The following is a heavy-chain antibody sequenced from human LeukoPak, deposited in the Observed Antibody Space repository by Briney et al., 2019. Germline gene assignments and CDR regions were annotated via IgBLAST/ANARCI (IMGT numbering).Heavy chain of an antibody. D-gene: IGHD6-19*01. CDR3: ARGSIAVAGILDY. J-gene: IGHJ4*02. V-gene: IGHV3-7*01. CDR2: IKEDESQK. CDR1: GFTFSSYW. Sequence: PGGSLRLSCAASGFTFSSYWMTWVRRAPGKGPEWVAHIKEDESQKYYVDSVKGRFTISKDNAKNSLYLQMNSLRGEDTAVYYCARGSIAVAGILDYWGQGTLVTVSS.